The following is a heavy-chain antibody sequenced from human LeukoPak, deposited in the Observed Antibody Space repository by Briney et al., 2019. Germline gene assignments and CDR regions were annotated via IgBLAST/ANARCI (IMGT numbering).Heavy chain of an antibody. J-gene: IGHJ4*02. V-gene: IGHV4-39*07. CDR1: GGSVSSSSYY. CDR2: IYYSGLT. D-gene: IGHD3-16*01. Sequence: SETLSLTCTVSGGSVSSSSYYWAWIRQPPGKGLEWIGSIYYSGLTNYSPSLKSRVTISLDTSKNQFSLNINFVTAADTAVYYCARDVPGGRNDYWGQGTLVTVSS. CDR3: ARDVPGGRNDY.